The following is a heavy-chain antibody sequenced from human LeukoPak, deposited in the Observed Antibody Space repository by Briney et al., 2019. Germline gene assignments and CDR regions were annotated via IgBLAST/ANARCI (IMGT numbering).Heavy chain of an antibody. Sequence: GGSLRLSCAASGFTFSSYGMHWVRQAPGKGLEWVSFISTSSSYIYCADSVKGRFTISRDNAKNSLYLQMNSLRAEDTAVYYCARDGYSGTFNFDYWGQGTLVTVSS. CDR2: ISTSSSYI. V-gene: IGHV3-21*01. D-gene: IGHD1-26*01. J-gene: IGHJ4*02. CDR1: GFTFSSYG. CDR3: ARDGYSGTFNFDY.